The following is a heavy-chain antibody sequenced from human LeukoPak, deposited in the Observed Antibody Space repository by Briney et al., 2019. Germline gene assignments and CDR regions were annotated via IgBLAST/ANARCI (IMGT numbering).Heavy chain of an antibody. D-gene: IGHD2-15*01. J-gene: IGHJ4*02. V-gene: IGHV4-31*03. CDR1: GGSISSGGYY. CDR3: AREGYCSGGSCAYYFDY. CDR2: IYYSGST. Sequence: SETLSLTCTVSGGSISSGGYYWSWIRQHPGKGLEWIGYIYYSGSTYYNPSLKSRVTISVDTSKNQFSLKLSSVTAADTAVYYCAREGYCSGGSCAYYFDYWGQGTLVTVSS.